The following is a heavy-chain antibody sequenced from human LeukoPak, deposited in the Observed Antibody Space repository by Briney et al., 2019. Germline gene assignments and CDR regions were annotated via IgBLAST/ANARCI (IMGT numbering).Heavy chain of an antibody. Sequence: GGSLRLSCAASGFTFSSYGMHWVRQAPGKGLKWVAFIRYDGSNKYYADSVKGRFTISRDNSKNTLYLQMNSLRAEDTAVYYCAKEVLGWFDPWGQGTLVTVSP. V-gene: IGHV3-30*02. CDR1: GFTFSSYG. D-gene: IGHD3-10*01. CDR2: IRYDGSNK. J-gene: IGHJ5*02. CDR3: AKEVLGWFDP.